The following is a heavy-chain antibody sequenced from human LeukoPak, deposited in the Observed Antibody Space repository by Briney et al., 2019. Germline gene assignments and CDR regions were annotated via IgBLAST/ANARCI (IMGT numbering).Heavy chain of an antibody. J-gene: IGHJ4*02. CDR3: AKDPRIGSSWYDY. V-gene: IGHV3-23*01. CDR2: ISGSGGST. D-gene: IGHD6-13*01. Sequence: PGGSLRLSCAASGFTFSSYGMSWVRQAPGKGLEWVSAISGSGGSTYYADSVRGRFTISRDNSKNTLYLQMNSLRAEDTAVYYCAKDPRIGSSWYDYWGQGTLVTVSS. CDR1: GFTFSSYG.